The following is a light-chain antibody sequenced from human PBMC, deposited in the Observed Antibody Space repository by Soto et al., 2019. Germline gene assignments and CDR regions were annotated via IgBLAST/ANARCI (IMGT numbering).Light chain of an antibody. J-gene: IGKJ1*01. Sequence: EIVLTQSPDTLSLSPGERATLSCRASQSVSSNYLAWYQQKPGQAPRLLIYGASSRATGIPDRFSGSGSGADLTLTISRLEPEDFAVYYCQQYGTSPRTFGQGTKVEIK. CDR1: QSVSSNY. V-gene: IGKV3-20*01. CDR3: QQYGTSPRT. CDR2: GAS.